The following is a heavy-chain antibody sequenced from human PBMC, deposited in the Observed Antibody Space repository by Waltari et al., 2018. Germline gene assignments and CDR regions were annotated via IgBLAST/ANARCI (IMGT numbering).Heavy chain of an antibody. CDR3: ARDRGPGEYYYGMDV. Sequence: QVQLQESGPGLVKSSQTLSLTCTVSGGSISSGDHYWNWIRQSPGKGLEGIGYVYYPGSTYYNPSLKSRLNRSVDTSKSQFTLSLYSVTAADTAVYYCARDRGPGEYYYGMDVWGQGTTVIVSS. V-gene: IGHV4-30-4*01. J-gene: IGHJ6*02. D-gene: IGHD2-15*01. CDR2: VYYPGST. CDR1: GGSISSGDHY.